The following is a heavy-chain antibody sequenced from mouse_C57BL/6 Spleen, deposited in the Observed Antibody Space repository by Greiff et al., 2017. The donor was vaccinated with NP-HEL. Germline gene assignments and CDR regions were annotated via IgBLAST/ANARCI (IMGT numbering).Heavy chain of an antibody. D-gene: IGHD2-1*01. CDR3: ARGGNYWAWFAY. CDR1: GYSFTSYY. J-gene: IGHJ3*01. V-gene: IGHV1-66*01. Sequence: VQLQQSGPELVKPGASVKISCKASGYSFTSYYIHWVKQRPGQGLEWIGWIYPGSGNTKYNEKFKGKATLTADTSSSTAYMQLSSLTSEDSAVYYCARGGNYWAWFAYWGQGTLVTVSA. CDR2: IYPGSGNT.